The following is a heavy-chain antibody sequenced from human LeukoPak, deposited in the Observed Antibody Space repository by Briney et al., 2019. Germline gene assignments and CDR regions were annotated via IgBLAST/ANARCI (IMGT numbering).Heavy chain of an antibody. D-gene: IGHD5-12*01. Sequence: SETLSLTCSVSGVSISSYSWSWIRQPPGKGLEWIGYIFYSGSTNYNPSLKSRVTISVDPSDNQFFLRLSSVTAADTAVYYCARGAYSAMAEAWFDPWGQGTLVTVSS. V-gene: IGHV4-59*08. J-gene: IGHJ5*02. CDR3: ARGAYSAMAEAWFDP. CDR2: IFYSGST. CDR1: GVSISSYS.